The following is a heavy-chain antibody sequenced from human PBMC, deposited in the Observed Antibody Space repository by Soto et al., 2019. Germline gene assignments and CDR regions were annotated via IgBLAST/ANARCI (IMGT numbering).Heavy chain of an antibody. V-gene: IGHV3-23*01. CDR2: INGNDTSK. D-gene: IGHD1-26*01. Sequence: GGSLRLSCAASGFTFSNCAMSWVRQAPGKGLEWVSVINGNDTSKFYADSVKGRFTISRDNSKNTLYLQMNSLRAEDTAVYYCARDLRVGAAHYFDYWGQGTLVTVSS. J-gene: IGHJ4*02. CDR1: GFTFSNCA. CDR3: ARDLRVGAAHYFDY.